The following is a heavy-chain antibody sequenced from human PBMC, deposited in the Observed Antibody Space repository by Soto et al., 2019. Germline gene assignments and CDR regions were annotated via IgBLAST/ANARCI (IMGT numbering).Heavy chain of an antibody. CDR1: GYTFTSYY. V-gene: IGHV1-46*01. Sequence: ASVKVSCKASGYTFTSYYMHWVRQAPGQGLEWMGIINPSGGSTSYAQKFQGWVTMTRDTSISTAYMELSRLRSDDTAVYYCARAGRFGELLSYYYYGMDVWGQGTTVTVSS. CDR2: INPSGGST. J-gene: IGHJ6*02. CDR3: ARAGRFGELLSYYYYGMDV. D-gene: IGHD3-10*01.